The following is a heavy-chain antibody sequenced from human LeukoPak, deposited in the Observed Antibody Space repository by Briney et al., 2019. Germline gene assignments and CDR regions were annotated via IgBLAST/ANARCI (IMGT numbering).Heavy chain of an antibody. CDR1: GYTFNSYG. J-gene: IGHJ3*02. CDR2: ISTNNGNT. Sequence: GASVKVSCKASGYTFNSYGIIWVRQAPGQGLEWMGWISTNNGNTNYAQKLQDRVTMTTDTSTRTAYMELRSLRSDDTAVYYCARVIMIRGVHRDGAFDIWGQGTMVTVSS. CDR3: ARVIMIRGVHRDGAFDI. D-gene: IGHD3-10*01. V-gene: IGHV1-18*01.